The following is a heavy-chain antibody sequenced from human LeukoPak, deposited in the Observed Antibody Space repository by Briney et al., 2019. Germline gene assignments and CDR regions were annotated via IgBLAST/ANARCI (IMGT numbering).Heavy chain of an antibody. Sequence: GASVTVSCKASGYTFTRYGISWVREAPGQRLEWMGWISAYNGNTNYAQKLQGRVTMTTDTSTSTAYMELRSLRSDDTAVYYCARGIAVAAHFDYWGQGTLVTVSS. V-gene: IGHV1-18*01. CDR1: GYTFTRYG. CDR3: ARGIAVAAHFDY. D-gene: IGHD6-19*01. CDR2: ISAYNGNT. J-gene: IGHJ4*02.